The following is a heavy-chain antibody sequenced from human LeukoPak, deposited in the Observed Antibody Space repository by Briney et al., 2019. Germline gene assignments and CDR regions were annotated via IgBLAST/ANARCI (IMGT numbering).Heavy chain of an antibody. Sequence: ASVKVSCKASGYTFTSYGISWVRQAPGQGLEWMGWISAYNGNTNYAQKLQGRVTMTTDTSTSTAYMELRSLRSDDTAVYYCARARDSSSWYFPLDYYYYMDVWGEGTTVTVSS. V-gene: IGHV1-18*01. CDR3: ARARDSSSWYFPLDYYYYMDV. D-gene: IGHD6-13*01. CDR2: ISAYNGNT. CDR1: GYTFTSYG. J-gene: IGHJ6*03.